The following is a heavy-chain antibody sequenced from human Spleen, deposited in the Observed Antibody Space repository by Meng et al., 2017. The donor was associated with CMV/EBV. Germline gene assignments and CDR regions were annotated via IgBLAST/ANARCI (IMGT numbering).Heavy chain of an antibody. CDR1: GGSISSSSYF. V-gene: IGHV4-39*01. J-gene: IGHJ4*02. Sequence: SETLSLTCTVSGGSISSSSYFWGWIRPPPGKGLEWVGSIYYSGSTYYNPSLKSRVTISVDTSKNQFSLKLSSMTVADTAVYYCARLYFDSSGYWDYWGQGTLVTVSS. CDR2: IYYSGST. CDR3: ARLYFDSSGYWDY. D-gene: IGHD3-22*01.